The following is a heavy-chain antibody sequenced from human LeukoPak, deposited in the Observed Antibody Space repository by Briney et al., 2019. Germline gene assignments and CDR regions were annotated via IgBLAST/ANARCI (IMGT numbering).Heavy chain of an antibody. V-gene: IGHV4-34*09. CDR1: GGSFSGYY. CDR3: ARDLGYNAFDI. Sequence: SETLSLTCAVYGGSFSGYYWSWIRQPPGKGLEWIGEINHSGSTNCNPSLKSRVTISVDTSKNQFSLKLSSVTAADTAVYYCARDLGYNAFDIWGQGTMVTVSS. D-gene: IGHD5-24*01. CDR2: INHSGST. J-gene: IGHJ3*02.